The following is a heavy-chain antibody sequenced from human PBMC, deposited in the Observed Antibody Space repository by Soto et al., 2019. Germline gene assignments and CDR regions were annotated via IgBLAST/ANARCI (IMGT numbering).Heavy chain of an antibody. CDR2: INAGNGNT. D-gene: IGHD6-19*01. CDR3: ARSDSSGWYAAFDI. Sequence: QVQLVQSGAEVKKPGASVKVSCKASGYTFTSYAMHWVRQAPGQRLEWMGWINAGNGNTKYSQKFQGRVTITRDTSASTAYMELSSLRSEDTAVYYCARSDSSGWYAAFDIWGKGTMVTVSS. J-gene: IGHJ3*02. V-gene: IGHV1-3*01. CDR1: GYTFTSYA.